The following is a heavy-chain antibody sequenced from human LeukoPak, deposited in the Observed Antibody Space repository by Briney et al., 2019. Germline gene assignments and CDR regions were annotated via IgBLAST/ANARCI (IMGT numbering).Heavy chain of an antibody. D-gene: IGHD3-10*01. J-gene: IGHJ6*02. V-gene: IGHV3-21*01. CDR3: AGAYGSGSLLPLYYYGMDV. CDR2: ISSSSSYI. CDR1: GFTFSSYS. Sequence: GGSLRLSCAASGFTFSSYSMNWVRQAPGKGLEWVSSISSSSSYIYYADPVKGRFTISRDNAKNSLYLQMNSLRAEDTAVYYCAGAYGSGSLLPLYYYGMDVWGQGTTVTVSS.